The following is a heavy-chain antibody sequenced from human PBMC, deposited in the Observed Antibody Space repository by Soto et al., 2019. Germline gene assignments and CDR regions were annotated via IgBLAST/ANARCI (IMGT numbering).Heavy chain of an antibody. CDR3: AKDISAGTTTISWFDP. CDR2: ISWNSGSI. CDR1: GFTFDDYA. J-gene: IGHJ5*02. Sequence: EVQLVESGGGLVQPGRSLRLSCAASGFTFDDYAMHWVRQLPGKGLEWVSGISWNSGSIGYADSVKGRFTISRDNAKNSLYLQMNNLRAEDSAVYYCAKDISAGTTTISWFDPWGQGTLVTVSS. D-gene: IGHD1-1*01. V-gene: IGHV3-9*01.